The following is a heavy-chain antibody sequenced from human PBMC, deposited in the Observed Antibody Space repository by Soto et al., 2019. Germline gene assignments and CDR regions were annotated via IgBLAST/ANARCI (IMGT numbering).Heavy chain of an antibody. Sequence: GASVKVSCKASGYSFTGHYIHWVRQAPGQGLEWMGWINPNSGSTTYAQKFQGRVTMTRDTSVSTAYMDLSSLRYDDTAIFYCAKGDGVVGVWFGPWGQGALVTVSS. V-gene: IGHV1-2*02. D-gene: IGHD3-3*01. J-gene: IGHJ5*02. CDR3: AKGDGVVGVWFGP. CDR1: GYSFTGHY. CDR2: INPNSGST.